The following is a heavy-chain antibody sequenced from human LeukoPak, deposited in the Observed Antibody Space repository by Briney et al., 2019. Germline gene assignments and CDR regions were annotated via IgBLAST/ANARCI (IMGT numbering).Heavy chain of an antibody. Sequence: SETLSLTCTVSGGSISSSSYYWGWIRQPPGNGLEWIGYIYYSGYTNYNPSLKSRVTISVDTSKNQFSLKLSSVTAADTAVYYCARTTMVRGTYYMDVWGKGTTVTISS. V-gene: IGHV4-61*05. CDR3: ARTTMVRGTYYMDV. J-gene: IGHJ6*03. CDR1: GGSISSSSYY. CDR2: IYYSGYT. D-gene: IGHD3-10*01.